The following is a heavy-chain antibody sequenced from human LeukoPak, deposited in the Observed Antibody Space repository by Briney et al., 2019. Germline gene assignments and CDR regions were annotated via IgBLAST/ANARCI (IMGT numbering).Heavy chain of an antibody. CDR1: GGSFSGYY. V-gene: IGHV4-34*01. CDR2: INHSGST. J-gene: IGHJ4*02. D-gene: IGHD3-22*01. CDR3: ARLGSGYSFDY. Sequence: PSETLSLTCAVYGGSFSGYYWSWIRQPPGKGLEWIGEINHSGSTNYNPSLKSRVTISVDTSKNQFSLKLSSVTAADTAVYYCARLGSGYSFDYWGQGTLVTVSS.